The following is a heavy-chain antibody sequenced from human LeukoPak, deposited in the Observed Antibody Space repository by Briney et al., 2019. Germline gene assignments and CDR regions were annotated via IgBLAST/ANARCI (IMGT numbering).Heavy chain of an antibody. CDR2: ISGRSSHI. J-gene: IGHJ1*01. CDR3: XXAFPXXRTSXAGDL. CDR1: GFSFSDYD. D-gene: IGHD3-16*01. Sequence: GGSLRLSCSASGFSFSDYDMNWVRQAPGKGLEWVSAISGRSSHIYYGESVKGRFTISRDNAKNSLYLQIDSLGVEDTAVYYXXXAFPXXRTSXAGDLWXQGTLVIVSS. V-gene: IGHV3-21*01.